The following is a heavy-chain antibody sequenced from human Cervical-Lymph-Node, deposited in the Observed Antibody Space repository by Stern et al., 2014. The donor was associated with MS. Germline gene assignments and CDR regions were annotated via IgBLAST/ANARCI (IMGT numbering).Heavy chain of an antibody. CDR2: IIPDFGTS. CDR1: GGCLSGYA. J-gene: IGHJ6*02. CDR3: ARGETPIPSYGMDV. V-gene: IGHV1-69*06. Sequence: VQLLESGAEVKKPGSSVKVSCKASGGCLSGYAISWVRQAPGQGLEGLGRIIPDFGTSNYAQKFQGRVTIYTDRSTNTAYMELSSLRTEDTAIYYCARGETPIPSYGMDVWGQGTTVTVSS. D-gene: IGHD1-26*01.